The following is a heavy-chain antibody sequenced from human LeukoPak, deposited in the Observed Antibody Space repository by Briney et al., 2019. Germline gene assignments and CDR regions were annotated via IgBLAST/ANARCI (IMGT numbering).Heavy chain of an antibody. Sequence: SETLSLTCTVSGDSISRYYWSWIRQPAGKGLEWIGRIYNGGIITYNPSLKSRVTMSIDTSNNQFSLRLRFVTAADTAVYYCARHLGRWLQPRNWFDPWGQGTLVTVSS. D-gene: IGHD5-24*01. J-gene: IGHJ5*02. CDR1: GDSISRYY. CDR3: ARHLGRWLQPRNWFDP. CDR2: IYNGGII. V-gene: IGHV4-4*07.